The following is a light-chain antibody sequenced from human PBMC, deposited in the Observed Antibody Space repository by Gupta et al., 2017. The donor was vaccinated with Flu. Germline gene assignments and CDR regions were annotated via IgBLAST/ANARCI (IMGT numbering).Light chain of an antibody. Sequence: VLPHSPVTLSLSPGERATLSCRASQSVSTFLAWYQQKPGQAPRLLIYEASNRATGIPARFYGSGSGTDFTLTISSLEPEDGATYYCQQRSDNPFTFGSGTKVDIK. CDR1: QSVSTF. J-gene: IGKJ3*01. CDR2: EAS. V-gene: IGKV3-11*01. CDR3: QQRSDNPFT.